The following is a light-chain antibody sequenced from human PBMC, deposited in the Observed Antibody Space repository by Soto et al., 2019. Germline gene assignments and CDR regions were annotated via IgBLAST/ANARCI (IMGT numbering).Light chain of an antibody. Sequence: DIQMTQSPSTLSGSVGDRVTITCRASQTISRYLAWYQQKPGKAPKLLIYDASRLESGVPSRFSGSGSGTEFTLTISSLQPDDFATYHCQQYNSYSRTFGQGTKVDIK. CDR1: QTISRY. CDR3: QQYNSYSRT. CDR2: DAS. V-gene: IGKV1-5*01. J-gene: IGKJ1*01.